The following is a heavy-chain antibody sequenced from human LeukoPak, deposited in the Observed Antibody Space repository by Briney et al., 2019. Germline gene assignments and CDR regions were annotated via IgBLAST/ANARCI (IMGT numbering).Heavy chain of an antibody. J-gene: IGHJ4*02. D-gene: IGHD3-9*01. CDR1: GGSISSYY. V-gene: IGHV4-59*01. CDR2: VHSSGST. CDR3: ARLAPGNYDILTGDPKVVFDY. Sequence: SETLSLTCTVSGGSISSYYWSWIRQPPGKGLEWIGYVHSSGSTKYNPSLKSRLIISVDMSKNQFSLKLRSVSVADTAVYYCARLAPGNYDILTGDPKVVFDYWGQGALVTVSS.